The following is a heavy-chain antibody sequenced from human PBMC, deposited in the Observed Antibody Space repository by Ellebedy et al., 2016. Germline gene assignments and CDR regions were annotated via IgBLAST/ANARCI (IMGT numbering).Heavy chain of an antibody. CDR2: INHSGRN. V-gene: IGHV4-34*01. Sequence: GSLRLXCAVYGGSFSGYYWSWIRQPPGKGLEWIGEINHSGRNNYNPSLKSRVTISVDTSKNQFSLKLSSMTAADTVVYYCARGGFTVTTQRLYFDYWGQGTLVTVSS. D-gene: IGHD4-17*01. CDR3: ARGGFTVTTQRLYFDY. J-gene: IGHJ4*02. CDR1: GGSFSGYY.